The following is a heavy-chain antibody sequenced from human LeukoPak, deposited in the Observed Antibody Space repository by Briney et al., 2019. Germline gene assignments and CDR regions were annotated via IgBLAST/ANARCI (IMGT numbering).Heavy chain of an antibody. CDR3: ASFPYYYDSSDTIIDY. V-gene: IGHV3-30*03. CDR2: ISYDGSNK. Sequence: GGSLRLSCAASGLTFSSYGMHWVRQAPGKGLEWVAVISYDGSNKYYADSVKGRFTISRDNSKNTLYLQMNSLRAEDTAVYYCASFPYYYDSSDTIIDYWGQGTLVTVSS. J-gene: IGHJ4*02. D-gene: IGHD3-22*01. CDR1: GLTFSSYG.